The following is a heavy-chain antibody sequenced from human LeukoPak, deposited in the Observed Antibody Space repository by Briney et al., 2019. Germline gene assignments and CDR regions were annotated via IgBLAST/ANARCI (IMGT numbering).Heavy chain of an antibody. Sequence: SETLSLTCTVSGGSISSSSYYWGWIRQPPGKGLEWIGSIYYSGSTYYNPSLKPRLPISVHTSKNQFSLKLSSVTAADTAVYYCARHQPDDYDFWSGLNWFDPWGQGTLVTVSS. D-gene: IGHD3-3*01. CDR2: IYYSGST. CDR3: ARHQPDDYDFWSGLNWFDP. CDR1: GGSISSSSYY. V-gene: IGHV4-39*01. J-gene: IGHJ5*02.